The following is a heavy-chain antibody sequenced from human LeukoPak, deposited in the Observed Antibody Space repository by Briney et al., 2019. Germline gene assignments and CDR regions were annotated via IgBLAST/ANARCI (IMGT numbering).Heavy chain of an antibody. CDR1: GYSISSGYY. CDR2: MYPSGST. CDR3: ARLYSSGGVGY. V-gene: IGHV4-38-2*02. D-gene: IGHD2-15*01. J-gene: IGHJ4*02. Sequence: SETLFLTCTVSGYSISSGYYWGWIRQPPGKGLECIGTMYPSGSTYYNPSLKSRVTISIDTSKNQFSLRLTSVTAADTAVYYCARLYSSGGVGYWGQGTLVTVSS.